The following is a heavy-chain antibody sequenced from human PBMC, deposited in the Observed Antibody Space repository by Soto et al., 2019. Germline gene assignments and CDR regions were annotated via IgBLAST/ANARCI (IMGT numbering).Heavy chain of an antibody. J-gene: IGHJ3*02. D-gene: IGHD3-22*01. V-gene: IGHV3-9*01. CDR3: AEGRGTIVLADAYDI. CDR1: GFSFDDYT. Sequence: PGGSLRLSCGGSGFSFDDYTMHWVRQAPGKGPEWVASLSWNSGFSGYADSVKGRFTISRDNAQSSVHLQMNNLRTEDTALYYCAEGRGTIVLADAYDIWRQGTTVTLS. CDR2: LSWNSGFS.